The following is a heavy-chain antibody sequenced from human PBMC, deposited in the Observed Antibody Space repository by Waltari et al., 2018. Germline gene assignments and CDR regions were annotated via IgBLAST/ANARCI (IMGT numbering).Heavy chain of an antibody. CDR2: IYWDDDK. D-gene: IGHD7-27*01. CDR1: GFSISPTGTG. J-gene: IGHJ2*01. CDR3: ARGLTDWYFDI. V-gene: IGHV2-70*04. Sequence: QVTLKESGPALVKPTQTLTLTCTFSGFSISPTGTGVSWIRQPPGKALEWLASIYWDDDKYYSTSLKSRLTISKDTSKNQVVLTMTNMDPVDTATYYCARGLTDWYFDIWGPGTPITISS.